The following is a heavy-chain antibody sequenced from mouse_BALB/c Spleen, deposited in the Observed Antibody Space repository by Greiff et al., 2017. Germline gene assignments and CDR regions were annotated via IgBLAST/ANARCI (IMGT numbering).Heavy chain of an antibody. J-gene: IGHJ4*01. Sequence: EVMLVESGGGLVKPGGSLKFSCAASGFTFSDYYMYWVRQTPEKRLEWVATISDGGSYTYYPDSVKGRFTISRDNAKNNLYLQMSRLKSEDTAMYYCAREEYGRYDAMDYWGQGTSVTVSS. CDR2: ISDGGSYT. D-gene: IGHD2-10*02. V-gene: IGHV5-4*02. CDR3: AREEYGRYDAMDY. CDR1: GFTFSDYY.